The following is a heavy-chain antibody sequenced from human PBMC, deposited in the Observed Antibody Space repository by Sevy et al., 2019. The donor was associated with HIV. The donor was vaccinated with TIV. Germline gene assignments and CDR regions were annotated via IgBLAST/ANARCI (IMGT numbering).Heavy chain of an antibody. CDR1: GGSISSSSYY. Sequence: SETVSLTCTVSGGSISSSSYYWGWIRQPPGKGLEWIGSIYYSGSTYYNPSLKSRVTISVDTSKNQFSLKLSSVTAADTAVYYCAGSEYSGYDWPLLVWGQGTLVTVSS. J-gene: IGHJ4*02. V-gene: IGHV4-39*01. D-gene: IGHD5-12*01. CDR2: IYYSGST. CDR3: AGSEYSGYDWPLLV.